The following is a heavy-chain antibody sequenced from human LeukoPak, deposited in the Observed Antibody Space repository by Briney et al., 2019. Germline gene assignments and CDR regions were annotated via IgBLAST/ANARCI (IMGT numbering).Heavy chain of an antibody. J-gene: IGHJ4*02. D-gene: IGHD4-17*01. CDR3: AKVGTLAVTTEPYFDY. CDR1: GFTFSGYP. Sequence: PGGSLRLSCAASGFTFSGYPMHWVRQAPGMGLEWVAVISFDGSNKYYADSVKGRFTISRDNSKNTLYLQMNSLRAGDTAVYYCAKVGTLAVTTEPYFDYWGQGTLVTVSS. CDR2: ISFDGSNK. V-gene: IGHV3-30*04.